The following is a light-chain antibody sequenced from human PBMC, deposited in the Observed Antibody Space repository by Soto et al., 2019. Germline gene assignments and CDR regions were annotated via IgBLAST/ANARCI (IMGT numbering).Light chain of an antibody. V-gene: IGKV1-39*01. CDR1: QNINNH. CDR3: QQSSSTPLT. Sequence: DIQMTQSPSSLSASLGDRVTITCWASQNINNHLNWYQQRPGKAPKVLIWAASSLQRGVPSRFTGSGSGTDFTLTINSLQREDFATYYCQQSSSTPLTFGGGTKVEIK. CDR2: AAS. J-gene: IGKJ4*01.